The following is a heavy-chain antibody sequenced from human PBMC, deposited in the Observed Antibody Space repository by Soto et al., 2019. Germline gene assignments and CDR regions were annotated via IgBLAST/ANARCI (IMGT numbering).Heavy chain of an antibody. J-gene: IGHJ4*02. CDR2: IYYSGST. CDR3: ARVDDSSGYPQIDY. Sequence: PSETLSLTCTVSGGSISSGGYYWSWIRQHPGKGLEWIGYIYYSGSTYYNPSLKSRVTISVDTPKNQFSLKLSSVTAADTAVYYCARVDDSSGYPQIDYWGQGTLVTVSS. D-gene: IGHD3-22*01. CDR1: GGSISSGGYY. V-gene: IGHV4-31*03.